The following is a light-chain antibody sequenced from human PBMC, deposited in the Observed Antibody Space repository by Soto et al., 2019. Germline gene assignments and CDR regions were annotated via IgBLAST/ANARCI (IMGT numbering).Light chain of an antibody. CDR2: EVN. V-gene: IGLV2-8*01. J-gene: IGLJ3*02. CDR3: SAYAGSGNWV. CDR1: RSDIGGYNH. Sequence: QSALTQPPSASGSPGQSVTISCTGTRSDIGGYNHVSWYQHQPGKAPKLMIYEVNKRPSGVPDRFSGSKSGNTASLAVSGLQTEDEAHDYCSAYAGSGNWVFGGGTKLTVL.